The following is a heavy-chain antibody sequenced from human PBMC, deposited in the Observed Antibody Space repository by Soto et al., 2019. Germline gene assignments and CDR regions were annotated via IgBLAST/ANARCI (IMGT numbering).Heavy chain of an antibody. CDR3: ARSSDGYYGWFDP. D-gene: IGHD3-22*01. V-gene: IGHV3-21*01. Sequence: PGGSLRLSCAASGFTFSSYSMKWVRQAPGKGLEWVSSISSSSSYIYYADSVKGRFTISRDNAKNSLYLQMNSLRAEDTAVYYCARSSDGYYGWFDPWGQGTLVTVSS. J-gene: IGHJ5*02. CDR1: GFTFSSYS. CDR2: ISSSSSYI.